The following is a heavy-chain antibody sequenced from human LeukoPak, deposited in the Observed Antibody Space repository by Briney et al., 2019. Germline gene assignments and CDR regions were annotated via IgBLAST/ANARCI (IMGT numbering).Heavy chain of an antibody. D-gene: IGHD5-12*01. V-gene: IGHV4-39*01. J-gene: IGHJ4*02. CDR3: AAYSGYDYDEYYFDY. Sequence: SSETLSLTCTVSGGSISSHNYYWGWIRQPPGKGLEWIGSIYYSGDTYYDPSLKSRVTIFADTSENEFSLDVSSVTAADTAVYYCAAYSGYDYDEYYFDYWGQGTLASVSS. CDR1: GGSISSHNYY. CDR2: IYYSGDT.